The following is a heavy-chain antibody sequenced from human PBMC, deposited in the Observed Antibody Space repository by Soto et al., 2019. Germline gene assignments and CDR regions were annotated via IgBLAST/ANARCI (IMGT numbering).Heavy chain of an antibody. CDR3: AKARSSSWYGNWFDP. V-gene: IGHV3-30*18. J-gene: IGHJ5*02. CDR1: GFTFSSYG. Sequence: GGSLRLSCAASGFTFSSYGMHWVRQAPGKGLEWVAVISYDGSNKYYADSVEGRFTISRDNSKNTLYLQMNSLRAEDTAVYYCAKARSSSWYGNWFDPWGQGTLVTVSS. CDR2: ISYDGSNK. D-gene: IGHD6-13*01.